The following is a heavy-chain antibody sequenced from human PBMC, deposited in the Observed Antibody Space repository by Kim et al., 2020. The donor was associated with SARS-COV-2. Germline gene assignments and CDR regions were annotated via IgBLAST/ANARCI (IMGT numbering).Heavy chain of an antibody. CDR2: T. D-gene: IGHD4-17*01. CDR3: ARGAYGDVSFDY. Sequence: TKYDQKVQGRVIRTTDTSTNTAYMELWSLRSDDTAMYYCARGAYGDVSFDYWGQGTLVTVSS. V-gene: IGHV1-18*01. J-gene: IGHJ4*02.